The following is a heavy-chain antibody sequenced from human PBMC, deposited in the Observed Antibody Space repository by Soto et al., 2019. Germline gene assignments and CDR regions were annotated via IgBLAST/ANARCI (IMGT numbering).Heavy chain of an antibody. CDR3: ARVCPMTTVTTWEFDY. Sequence: PSETLSLTCTVSGGSISRGGYYWSWSRPQQGKGLEWIGYIYDSGSTYYNPSLKSRVTISVDTSKNQFSLKLSSVTAADTSLYYCARVCPMTTVTTWEFDYWGQGTLVTVSS. D-gene: IGHD4-17*01. V-gene: IGHV4-31*03. CDR2: IYDSGST. J-gene: IGHJ4*02. CDR1: GGSISRGGYY.